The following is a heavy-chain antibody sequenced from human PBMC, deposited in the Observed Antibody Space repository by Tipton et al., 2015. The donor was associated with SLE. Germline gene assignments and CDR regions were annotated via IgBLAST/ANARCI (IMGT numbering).Heavy chain of an antibody. CDR1: GGSISSGGYH. V-gene: IGHV4-31*03. CDR2: IYYSGST. D-gene: IGHD2-2*02. Sequence: TLSLTCTVSGGSISSGGYHWSWIRQHPGKGLEWIGYIYYSGSTYYNPSLKSRVTISVDTSKNQFSLKLSSVTAADTAVYYCARDCSSTSCYTAFDIWGQGTMVTVSS. J-gene: IGHJ3*02. CDR3: ARDCSSTSCYTAFDI.